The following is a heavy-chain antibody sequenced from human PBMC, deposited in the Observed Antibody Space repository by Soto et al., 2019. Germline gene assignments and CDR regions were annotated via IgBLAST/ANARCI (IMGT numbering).Heavy chain of an antibody. D-gene: IGHD6-6*01. CDR2: ISYDGSNK. CDR1: GFTFSSYA. Sequence: GGSLRLSCAASGFTFSSYAMHWVRQAPGKGLEWVAVISYDGSNKYYADSVKGRFTISRDNSKNTLYLQMNSLRAEDTAVYYCARGPPYPLEPYSSSSFDYWGQGTLVTVSS. J-gene: IGHJ4*02. CDR3: ARGPPYPLEPYSSSSFDY. V-gene: IGHV3-30-3*01.